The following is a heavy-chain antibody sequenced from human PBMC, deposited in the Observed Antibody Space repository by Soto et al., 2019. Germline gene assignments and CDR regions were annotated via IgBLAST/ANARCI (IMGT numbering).Heavy chain of an antibody. CDR2: ISWSGTNI. CDR3: AKGGSAALISAAGTGNWFDP. J-gene: IGHJ5*02. CDR1: GFTFDDYA. Sequence: EVHLVESGGGLVQPGRSLKLSCVASGFTFDDYAMYWVRQAPGKGPEWVSGISWSGTNIAYADSVKGRFTISRDNAKNTLYLQMTSLRADDTALYYCAKGGSAALISAAGTGNWFDPWGQGSLVTVSS. V-gene: IGHV3-9*01. D-gene: IGHD6-13*01.